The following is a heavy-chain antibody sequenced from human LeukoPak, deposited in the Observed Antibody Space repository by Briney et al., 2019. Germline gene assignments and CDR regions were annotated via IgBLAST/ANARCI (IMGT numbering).Heavy chain of an antibody. CDR1: GGSISSYY. CDR3: ARGAVAGTLYYGMDV. V-gene: IGHV4-59*13. J-gene: IGHJ6*02. Sequence: SETLSLTCTVSGGSISSYYWSWIRQAPGKGLEWIGYIYYSGSTNYNPSLKSRVTISVDTSKNQFSLKLSSVTAADTAVYYCARGAVAGTLYYGMDVWGQGTTVTVSS. CDR2: IYYSGST. D-gene: IGHD6-19*01.